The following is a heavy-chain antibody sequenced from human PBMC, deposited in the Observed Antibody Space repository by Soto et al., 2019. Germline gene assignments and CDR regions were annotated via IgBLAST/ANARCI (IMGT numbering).Heavy chain of an antibody. CDR3: ARLGVIPPAYYYYYMDV. J-gene: IGHJ6*03. Sequence: SETLSLTFAVYGGSFSGYYWSWIRQPPGKGLEWIGEINHSGSTNYNPSLKSRVTISVDTSKNQFSLKLSSVTAADTAVYYCARLGVIPPAYYYYYMDVWGKGTTVTVSS. D-gene: IGHD3-10*01. CDR2: INHSGST. V-gene: IGHV4-34*01. CDR1: GGSFSGYY.